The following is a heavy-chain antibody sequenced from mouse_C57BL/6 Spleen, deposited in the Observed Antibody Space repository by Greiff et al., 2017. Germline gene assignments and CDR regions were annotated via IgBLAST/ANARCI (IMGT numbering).Heavy chain of an antibody. D-gene: IGHD2-1*01. CDR3: ARVTVNYFEY. J-gene: IGHJ2*01. Sequence: QVQLQQSGPELVKPGASVKISCKASGYAFSSSWMNWVKQRPGKGLEWIGRIYPGDGDTNYNGKFKGKATLTADKSSSTAYMQLSSLTSEDSAVYFCARVTVNYFEYWGQGTTLTVSS. CDR1: GYAFSSSW. CDR2: IYPGDGDT. V-gene: IGHV1-82*01.